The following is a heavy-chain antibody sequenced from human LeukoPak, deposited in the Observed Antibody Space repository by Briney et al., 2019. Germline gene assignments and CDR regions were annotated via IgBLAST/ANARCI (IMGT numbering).Heavy chain of an antibody. Sequence: ASVKVSCKASGYTFTSYGISWVRQAPGQGLEWMGWISAYNGNTNYAQKLQGRVTMTTDASTSTAYMELRSLRSDDTAVYYCARLLTTVVTHYYYYSMDVWGQGTTVTVSS. CDR2: ISAYNGNT. CDR1: GYTFTSYG. D-gene: IGHD4-23*01. V-gene: IGHV1-18*01. CDR3: ARLLTTVVTHYYYYSMDV. J-gene: IGHJ6*02.